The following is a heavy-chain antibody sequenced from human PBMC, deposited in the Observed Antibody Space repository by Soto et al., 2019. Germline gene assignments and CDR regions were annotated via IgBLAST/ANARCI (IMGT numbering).Heavy chain of an antibody. Sequence: PXESLRLSCAASGFTFNSYSMNWVRQAPGKGLEWVSYISDSGRSIYYADSVSGRFTISRDNAKNSLYLQMNSLRDEDTAVYYCTRAFGSGWYRAPDYWGQGTLVTVSS. CDR1: GFTFNSYS. V-gene: IGHV3-48*02. CDR2: ISDSGRSI. CDR3: TRAFGSGWYRAPDY. J-gene: IGHJ4*02. D-gene: IGHD6-19*01.